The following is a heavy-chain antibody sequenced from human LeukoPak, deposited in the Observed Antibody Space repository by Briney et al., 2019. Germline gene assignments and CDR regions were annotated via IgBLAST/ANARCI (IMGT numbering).Heavy chain of an antibody. Sequence: GGSLRLSCAASGFTVSSNYMSWVRQAPGKGLERVSVIYSGGSTYYADSVRGRFTISRDNSRNTLYLQMNNLRVEDTALYYCATQIPAGDLREDYYYYMDVWGKGTTVSVSS. J-gene: IGHJ6*03. V-gene: IGHV3-53*01. CDR3: ATQIPAGDLREDYYYYMDV. CDR1: GFTVSSNY. CDR2: IYSGGST. D-gene: IGHD2-2*01.